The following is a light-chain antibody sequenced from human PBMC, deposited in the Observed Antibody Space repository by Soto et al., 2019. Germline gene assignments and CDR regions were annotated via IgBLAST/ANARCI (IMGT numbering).Light chain of an antibody. V-gene: IGLV1-40*01. J-gene: IGLJ3*02. CDR3: QSYDTSLSAVV. CDR1: SSNIGAGYD. CDR2: GNN. Sequence: QSVLTQPPSVSGAPGQRVTISCTGSSSNIGAGYDVHWYQQLPGTAPKLLIYGNNNRPSGVPDRFSGSKSGTSASLAITGLQAEEEADYYCQSYDTSLSAVVFGGGTKLTVL.